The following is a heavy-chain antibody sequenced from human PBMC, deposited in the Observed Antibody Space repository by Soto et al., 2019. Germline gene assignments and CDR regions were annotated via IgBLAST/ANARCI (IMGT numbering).Heavy chain of an antibody. D-gene: IGHD3-10*01. J-gene: IGHJ6*02. CDR2: IYYSGST. CDR1: GGSTSSSSYY. CDR3: ARGPLQVGYYYYYGMDV. Sequence: QLQLQESGPGLVKHSETLSLTCTSSGGSTSSSSYYWGWIRQPPGKGLEWIGSIYYSGSTYYNPSLKSRVTISVDTSKNQFSLKLSSVTAADTAVYYCARGPLQVGYYYYYGMDVWGQGTTVTVSS. V-gene: IGHV4-39*01.